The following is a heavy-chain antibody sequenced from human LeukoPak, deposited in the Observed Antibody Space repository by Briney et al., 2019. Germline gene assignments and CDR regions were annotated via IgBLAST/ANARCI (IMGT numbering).Heavy chain of an antibody. V-gene: IGHV4-31*03. CDR1: GGSISSGGYY. CDR2: IYYSGST. J-gene: IGHJ4*02. D-gene: IGHD2-2*01. Sequence: SETLSLTCTVSGGSISSGGYYWSWLRQHPGKGLEWVGYIYYSGSTYYNPSLKRRVTISVDTSKNQFSLKLSSVTAADTAVYYCARYCSSTSCRLFDYWGQGTLVTVSS. CDR3: ARYCSSTSCRLFDY.